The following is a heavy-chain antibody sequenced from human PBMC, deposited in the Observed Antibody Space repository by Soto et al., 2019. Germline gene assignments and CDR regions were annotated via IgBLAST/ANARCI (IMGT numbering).Heavy chain of an antibody. V-gene: IGHV3-48*01. Sequence: GGSPRLSFAASGFNFSTYSMNWVRQGPGKGLEWVSYISSSSSTIFYTDSVKGRFTVSRNNAKNTLFLQMNSLRAEDTAVYYCAKVETLTAAVHYWGQGTLVTVSS. CDR2: ISSSSSTI. CDR3: AKVETLTAAVHY. D-gene: IGHD6-13*01. CDR1: GFNFSTYS. J-gene: IGHJ4*02.